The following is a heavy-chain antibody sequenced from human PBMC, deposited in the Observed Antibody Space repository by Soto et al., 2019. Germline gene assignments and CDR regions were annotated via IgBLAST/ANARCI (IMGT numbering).Heavy chain of an antibody. D-gene: IGHD5-18*01. CDR2: IFYSGST. Sequence: QVHLQESGPGLVKASETLFLTCTVSGGSIRSYYWTWIRQPPGKGLEWLGYIFYSGSTFYNPSLKSRVTISIHTSKSQFSLQLTSVTAADTAVYYCARGAADTAMVDSWGQGTLVTVSS. CDR3: ARGAADTAMVDS. J-gene: IGHJ4*02. CDR1: GGSIRSYY. V-gene: IGHV4-59*01.